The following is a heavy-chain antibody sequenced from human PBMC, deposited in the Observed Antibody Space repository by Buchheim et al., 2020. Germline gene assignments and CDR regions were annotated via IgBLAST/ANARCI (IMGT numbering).Heavy chain of an antibody. CDR2: INHSGST. CDR1: GGSFSGYY. D-gene: IGHD3-10*01. Sequence: QVQLQQWGAGLLKPSETLSLTCAVYGGSFSGYYWCWIRQPPGKGLEWIGEINHSGSTNYNPSLKSRVTISVDTSMNQFSLKLSPVTAADTAVYYCARGRITPMVRAHNWFDPLGQGTL. CDR3: ARGRITPMVRAHNWFDP. V-gene: IGHV4-34*01. J-gene: IGHJ5*02.